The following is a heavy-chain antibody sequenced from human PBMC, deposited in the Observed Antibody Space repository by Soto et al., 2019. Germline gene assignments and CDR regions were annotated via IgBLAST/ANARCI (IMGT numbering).Heavy chain of an antibody. CDR3: ARADSHCSSTSCYPARYYGMDV. Sequence: ASVKVSCKASGDTYTSYYIHWVRQAPGQGLEWMGWINPNSGGTNYAQKFQGWVTMTRDTSISTAYMELSRLRSDDTAVYYCARADSHCSSTSCYPARYYGMDVWGQGTTVTVSS. CDR1: GDTYTSYY. CDR2: INPNSGGT. V-gene: IGHV1-2*04. J-gene: IGHJ6*02. D-gene: IGHD2-2*01.